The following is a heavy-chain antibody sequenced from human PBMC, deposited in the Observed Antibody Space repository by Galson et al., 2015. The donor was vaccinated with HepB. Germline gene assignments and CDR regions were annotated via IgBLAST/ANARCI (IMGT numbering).Heavy chain of an antibody. V-gene: IGHV3-23*01. CDR2: ISGSGGST. J-gene: IGHJ4*02. CDR3: AKDRRKESYFDY. Sequence: SLRLSCAASGFTFSSYAMSWVRQAPGKGLEWVSAISGSGGSTYYADSVKGRFTISRDNSKNTLYLQMNSLRAEGTAVYYCAKDRRKESYFDYWGQGTLVTVSS. CDR1: GFTFSSYA.